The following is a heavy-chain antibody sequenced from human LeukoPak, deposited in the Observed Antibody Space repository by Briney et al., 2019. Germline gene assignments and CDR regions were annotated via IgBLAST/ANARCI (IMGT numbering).Heavy chain of an antibody. Sequence: ASVKVSCKASGYTFTSYGISWVRQAPGQGLEWMGWISAYNGNTNYAQKLQGGVTMTTDTSTSTAYMELRSLRSDDTAVYYCARDWRHCSGGSCYSAAPYYFDYWGQGTLVTVSS. CDR1: GYTFTSYG. CDR3: ARDWRHCSGGSCYSAAPYYFDY. D-gene: IGHD2-15*01. J-gene: IGHJ4*02. CDR2: ISAYNGNT. V-gene: IGHV1-18*01.